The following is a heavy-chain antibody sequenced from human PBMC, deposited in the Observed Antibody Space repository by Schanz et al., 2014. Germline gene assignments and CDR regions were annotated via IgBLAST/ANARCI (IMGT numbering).Heavy chain of an antibody. D-gene: IGHD3-9*01. CDR2: LSGSGGST. J-gene: IGHJ4*02. Sequence: EVQLLASGGGLVQPGGSLRLSCAASGFTFSSYAMSWVRQAPGKGLEWVSALSGSGGSTYYADSVKGRFTISRDNSKNTLYLQMNSLRAEVTAVYYCAKQIHYDILTVTRNWGQGTLVTVSS. CDR3: AKQIHYDILTVTRN. V-gene: IGHV3-23*01. CDR1: GFTFSSYA.